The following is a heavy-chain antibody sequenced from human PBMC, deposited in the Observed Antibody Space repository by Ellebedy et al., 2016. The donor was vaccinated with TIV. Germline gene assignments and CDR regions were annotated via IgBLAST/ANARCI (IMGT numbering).Heavy chain of an antibody. Sequence: VSVKVSCKASGYTFTSYYFYWVRQAPGQGLEWMGIINPTTGNSNYAQKFQGRATMTRDTSTSTVYMELSSLRSEDTAVYYCARGDNYYYDSSGYYYTYWGQGTLVTVSS. D-gene: IGHD3-22*01. J-gene: IGHJ4*02. CDR3: ARGDNYYYDSSGYYYTY. V-gene: IGHV1-46*01. CDR1: GYTFTSYY. CDR2: INPTTGNS.